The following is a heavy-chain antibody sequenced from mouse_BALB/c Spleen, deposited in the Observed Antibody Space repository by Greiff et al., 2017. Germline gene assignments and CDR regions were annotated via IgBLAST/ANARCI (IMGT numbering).Heavy chain of an antibody. CDR3: TGGLFDY. CDR2: ISSGGSYT. J-gene: IGHJ2*01. V-gene: IGHV5-6-4*01. CDR1: GFTFSSYT. D-gene: IGHD1-1*02. Sequence: EVQLVESGGGLVKPGGSLKLSCAASGFTFSSYTMSWVRRTPEKRLEWVATISSGGSYTYYPDSEKGRFTISRDNAKNTLYLQMSSLKSEDTAMYYCTGGLFDYWGQGTTLTVSS.